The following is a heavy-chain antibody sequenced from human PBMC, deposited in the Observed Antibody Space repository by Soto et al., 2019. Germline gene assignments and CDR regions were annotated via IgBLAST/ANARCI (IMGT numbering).Heavy chain of an antibody. CDR1: RDSVTSTVW. CDR2: AYPNGLT. V-gene: IGHV4-4*02. D-gene: IGHD6-19*01. Sequence: PSDTLSLTCAVSRDSVTSTVWWIWVRQPPGKGLEWIGEAYPNGLTDYNPSLKSRVTMSVDTSRNEFSLKLTSLTAADTAIYYCARDAAVPSDSDRFDYRGQRTLFTVSS. J-gene: IGHJ4*02. CDR3: ARDAAVPSDSDRFDY.